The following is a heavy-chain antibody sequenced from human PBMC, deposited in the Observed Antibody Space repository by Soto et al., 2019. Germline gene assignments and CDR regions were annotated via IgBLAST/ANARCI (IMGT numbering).Heavy chain of an antibody. CDR2: IYWDDDK. Sequence: QITLKESGPTLVKPTQTLTLTCTFSGFSLSTSGVGVGWIRQPPGKALEWLALIYWDDDKRYSPSLKSRLTITKDTSKNQVVLTMTNMDPVDTATYYCAHRRDIVVVLAATRLKRPAAFDYWGQGTLVTVSS. V-gene: IGHV2-5*02. J-gene: IGHJ4*02. D-gene: IGHD2-15*01. CDR1: GFSLSTSGVG. CDR3: AHRRDIVVVLAATRLKRPAAFDY.